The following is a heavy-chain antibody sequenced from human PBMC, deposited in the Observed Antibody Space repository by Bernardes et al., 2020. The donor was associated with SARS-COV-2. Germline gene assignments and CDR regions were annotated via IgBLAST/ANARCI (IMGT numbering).Heavy chain of an antibody. CDR2: ISYSGST. CDR3: AKQIDSWPVVAVVSAPRWGAYYFEY. V-gene: IGHV4-39*01. CDR1: GDSMNSRSYY. J-gene: IGHJ4*02. Sequence: SETLSLTCTVSGDSMNSRSYYWGWIRQHPGRGLEWIGSISYSGSTNYNPSLKSRVTISLDTSKKQFSLKLNSVTAANTAVYYYAKQIDSWPVVAVVSAPRWGAYYFEYWGQGTLVTVSS. D-gene: IGHD2-15*01.